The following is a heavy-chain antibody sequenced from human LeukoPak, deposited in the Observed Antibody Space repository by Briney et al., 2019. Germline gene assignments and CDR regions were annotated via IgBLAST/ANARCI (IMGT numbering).Heavy chain of an antibody. CDR3: AKGNIVVVPAAISY. D-gene: IGHD2-2*01. V-gene: IGHV3-30*04. CDR1: GFTFSSYA. J-gene: IGHJ4*02. Sequence: PGRSLRLSCAASGFTFSSYAMHWVRQAPGKGLEWVAVISYDGSNKYYADPVKGRFTISRDNSKNTLYLQMNSLRAEDTAVYYCAKGNIVVVPAAISYWGQGTLVTVSS. CDR2: ISYDGSNK.